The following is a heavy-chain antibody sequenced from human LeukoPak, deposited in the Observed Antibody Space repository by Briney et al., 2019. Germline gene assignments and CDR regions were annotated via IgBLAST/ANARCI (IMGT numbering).Heavy chain of an antibody. CDR1: QSTFSNYW. CDR3: ASLSYSYESSGFDS. CDR2: IYPGNSDT. D-gene: IGHD3-22*01. J-gene: IGHJ5*01. Sequence: GTSLKISCKGSQSTFSNYWIGWVRQMPGKGLEWMGLIYPGNSDTRYGPSFKGQVTISVDKSITTAYLQWSSLKASDTAMYYCASLSYSYESSGFDSWGQGTLVIVSS. V-gene: IGHV5-51*01.